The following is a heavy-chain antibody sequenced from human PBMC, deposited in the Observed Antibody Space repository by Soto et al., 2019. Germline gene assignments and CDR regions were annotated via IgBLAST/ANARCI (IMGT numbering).Heavy chain of an antibody. V-gene: IGHV1-18*01. CDR2: ISAYNGNT. Sequence: QVHLVQCGAEVKTPGASVKVSCQTSGYTPTNYDIGWVRQAPGQGLEWMGWISAYNGNTNYAQKLQGRLTMTTDTPTRTAYMELRSLRSDDTAVYYCARALYRSGTYYAFDNWGQGTLVTVSS. CDR3: ARALYRSGTYYAFDN. J-gene: IGHJ4*02. D-gene: IGHD1-26*01. CDR1: GYTPTNYD.